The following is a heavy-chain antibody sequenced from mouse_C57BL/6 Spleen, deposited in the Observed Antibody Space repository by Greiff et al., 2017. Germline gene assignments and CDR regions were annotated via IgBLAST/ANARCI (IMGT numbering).Heavy chain of an antibody. D-gene: IGHD1-1*01. Sequence: EVQLVESGGGLVKPGGSLKLSCAASGFTFSSYAMSWVRQTPEKRLEWVATISDGGSYTYYPDNVKGRFTISRDNAKNNLYLQMSHLKSEDTAMYYCARDLTITTVVATGRDAMDYWGQGTSVTVSS. CDR2: ISDGGSYT. J-gene: IGHJ4*01. CDR3: ARDLTITTVVATGRDAMDY. V-gene: IGHV5-4*01. CDR1: GFTFSSYA.